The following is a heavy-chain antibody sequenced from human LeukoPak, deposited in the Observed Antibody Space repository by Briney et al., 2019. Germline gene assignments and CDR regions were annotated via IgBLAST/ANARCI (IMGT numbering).Heavy chain of an antibody. Sequence: GASVKVSCKASGYTFTSYDINWVRQATGQGLEWMGWMNPNSGNTGYVQKFQGRVTMTRNTSISTAYMELSSLRSEDTAVYYCITMVRGESDFDYWGQGTLVTVSS. J-gene: IGHJ4*02. D-gene: IGHD3-10*01. CDR1: GYTFTSYD. CDR2: MNPNSGNT. V-gene: IGHV1-8*01. CDR3: ITMVRGESDFDY.